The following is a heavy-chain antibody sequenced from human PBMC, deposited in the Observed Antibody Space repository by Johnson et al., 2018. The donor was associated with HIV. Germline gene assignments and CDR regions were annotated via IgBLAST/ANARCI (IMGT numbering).Heavy chain of an antibody. CDR2: IRHEGNNK. Sequence: VQLVESRGGVVQPGRSLRLFCAASGFTFSTYGMHWVRQAPGKGLEWVAFIRHEGNNKYYADSVKGRFTISRDNSKNTLYLQMNSLRAEDTAVYYCAKPVVPAGDDLDMYEFAFDIWGQGTMVTVSS. J-gene: IGHJ3*02. CDR1: GFTFSTYG. V-gene: IGHV3-30*02. CDR3: AKPVVPAGDDLDMYEFAFDI. D-gene: IGHD2-2*01.